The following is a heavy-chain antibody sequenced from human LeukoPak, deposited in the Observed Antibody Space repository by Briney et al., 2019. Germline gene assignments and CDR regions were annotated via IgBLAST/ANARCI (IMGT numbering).Heavy chain of an antibody. V-gene: IGHV3-48*03. J-gene: IGHJ5*02. Sequence: GGSLRLSCAASGFTYNTYEMSWIRQAPGKGLEWVSCVSSSGTTMYHADSVKGRFTISRDNAKNSLYLQMNSLRAEDAAVYYCARRYCSSASCLFGTWGQRTLVTVSS. CDR2: VSSSGTTM. D-gene: IGHD2-15*01. CDR1: GFTYNTYE. CDR3: ARRYCSSASCLFGT.